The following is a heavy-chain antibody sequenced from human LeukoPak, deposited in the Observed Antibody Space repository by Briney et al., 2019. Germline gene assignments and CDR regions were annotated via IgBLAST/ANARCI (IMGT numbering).Heavy chain of an antibody. CDR1: GYTLTELS. CDR3: ATACQRGAARLDY. CDR2: FDPEDDET. V-gene: IGHV1-24*01. Sequence: ASVKVSCKVSGYTLTELSMHWVRQAPGKGLEWMGGFDPEDDETIYAQKFQGRVTMTEDTSTDTAYMELCSLRSEDTAVYYCATACQRGAARLDYWGQGTLVTVSS. D-gene: IGHD6-6*01. J-gene: IGHJ4*02.